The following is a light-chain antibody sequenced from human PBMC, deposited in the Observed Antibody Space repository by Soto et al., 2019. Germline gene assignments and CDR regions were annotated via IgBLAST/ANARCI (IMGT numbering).Light chain of an antibody. CDR1: SSDVGGYNY. V-gene: IGLV2-14*01. J-gene: IGLJ1*01. Sequence: QSVLTQPASVSGSPGQSITISCTGTSSDVGGYNYVSWYQQHPGKAPKLVFYDVTNRPSGVSDRFSGSRSGNTASLTISGLQSEDEADYYCSSYTGSSTLVYVFGTGTKVTVL. CDR2: DVT. CDR3: SSYTGSSTLVYV.